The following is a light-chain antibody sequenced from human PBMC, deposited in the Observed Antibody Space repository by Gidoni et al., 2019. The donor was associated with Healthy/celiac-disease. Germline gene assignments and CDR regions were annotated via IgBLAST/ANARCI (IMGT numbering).Light chain of an antibody. V-gene: IGKV1-27*01. CDR3: RRYISALLT. CDR1: QGISNY. J-gene: IGKJ4*01. Sequence: KQRMHHPSSLSASVGDRVTITCRASQGISNYLAWYQQKPGKVPNLLIYAASTLQSGVPSRCSVFRSWTDFTLATSSWQLEDVAPYYFRRYISALLTFGEGTKVEIK. CDR2: AAS.